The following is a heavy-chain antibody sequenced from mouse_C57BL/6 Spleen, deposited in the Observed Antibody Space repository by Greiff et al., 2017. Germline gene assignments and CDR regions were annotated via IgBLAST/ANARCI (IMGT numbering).Heavy chain of an antibody. D-gene: IGHD2-5*01. J-gene: IGHJ2*01. CDR2: IDPETGGT. CDR1: GYTFTDYE. Sequence: QVQLQQSGAELVRPGASVTLSCKASGYTFTDYEMHWVKQTPVHGLEWIGAIDPETGGTAYNQKFKGKAILTADKSSSTAYMELRSLTSEDSAVYYGTRGVYYSNGYFDYWGQGTTRTVSS. V-gene: IGHV1-15*01. CDR3: TRGVYYSNGYFDY.